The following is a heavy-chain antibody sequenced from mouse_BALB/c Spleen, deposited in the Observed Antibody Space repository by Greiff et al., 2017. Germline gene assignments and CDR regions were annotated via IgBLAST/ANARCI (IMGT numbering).Heavy chain of an antibody. Sequence: DVMLVESGGGLVQPGGSLRLSCATSGFTFTDYYMSCVRQPPGKALEWLGFIRNKANGYTTEYSASVKGRFTISRDNSQSILYLQMNTLRAEDSATYYCARGGGYYAMDYGGQGTSVTVSS. V-gene: IGHV7-3*02. CDR1: GFTFTDYY. J-gene: IGHJ4*01. CDR2: IRNKANGYTT. CDR3: ARGGGYYAMDY.